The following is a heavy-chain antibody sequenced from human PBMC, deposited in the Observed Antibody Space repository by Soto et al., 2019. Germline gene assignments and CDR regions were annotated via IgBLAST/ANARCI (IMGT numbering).Heavy chain of an antibody. Sequence: ASVKVSCKASGYTFTSYDINWVRQAPGQGLEWMGWMNPYNGNTGYAQDFQGRVTMTRNTSINTAYMELSSLRSDDTDIYYCARGPGDLGYFDYWGQGALVTVSS. V-gene: IGHV1-8*01. CDR3: ARGPGDLGYFDY. CDR1: GYTFTSYD. CDR2: MNPYNGNT. D-gene: IGHD3-10*01. J-gene: IGHJ4*02.